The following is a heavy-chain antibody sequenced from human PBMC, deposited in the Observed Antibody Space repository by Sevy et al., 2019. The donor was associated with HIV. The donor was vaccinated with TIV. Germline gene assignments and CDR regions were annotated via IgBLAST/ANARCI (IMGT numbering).Heavy chain of an antibody. CDR1: GFTFSSYE. V-gene: IGHV3-48*03. J-gene: IGHJ5*02. Sequence: GGSLRLSCAASGFTFSSYEMNWVRQAPGKGLEWVSYVSSSADTIYYADSVRGRFTISRDNAKKSLYLQMNSLRAEDTAVYYCAKEVTYYDFWSGYLTDNWFDPWGQGTLVTVSS. CDR2: VSSSADTI. CDR3: AKEVTYYDFWSGYLTDNWFDP. D-gene: IGHD3-3*01.